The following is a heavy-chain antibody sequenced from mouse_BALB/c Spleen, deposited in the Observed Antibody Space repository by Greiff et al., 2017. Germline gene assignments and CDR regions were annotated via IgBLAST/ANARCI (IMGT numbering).Heavy chain of an antibody. V-gene: IGHV1-4*02. D-gene: IGHD1-1*01. CDR2: INPSSGYT. Sequence: QVQLKQSAAELARPGASVKMSCKASGYTFTSYTMHWVKQRPGQGLEWIGYINPSSGYTEYNQKFKDKTTLTADKSSSTAYMQLSSLTSEDSAVYYCAIGSSYLSWFAYWGQGTLVTVSA. J-gene: IGHJ3*01. CDR1: GYTFTSYT. CDR3: AIGSSYLSWFAY.